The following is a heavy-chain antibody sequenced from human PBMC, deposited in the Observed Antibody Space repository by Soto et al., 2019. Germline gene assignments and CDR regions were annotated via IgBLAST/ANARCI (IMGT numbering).Heavy chain of an antibody. CDR3: TTVVGGYDVLVDY. CDR2: IKRRTDGGTA. Sequence: GSLRLCCAASGFTVWNAWMSWVRQDPGKGLEWVGRIKRRTDGGTADYAAPVKGRFTISRDDSKNTVYLQMSSLKGEDTAVYYCTTVVGGYDVLVDYWGQGTLVTVSS. J-gene: IGHJ4*02. D-gene: IGHD5-12*01. V-gene: IGHV3-15*01. CDR1: GFTVWNAW.